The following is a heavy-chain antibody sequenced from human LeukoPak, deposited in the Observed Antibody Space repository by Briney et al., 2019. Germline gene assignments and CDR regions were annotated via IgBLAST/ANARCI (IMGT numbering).Heavy chain of an antibody. J-gene: IGHJ4*02. CDR3: ARAREAPANVFPDH. CDR2: INQDGSEK. Sequence: PGGSLRLSCAASGFTFSRYWMTWVRQSPGKGLVWVANINQDGSEKYYGDSVTGRFTISRDNAEKSLFLQMNSLRADDTGVYYCARAREAPANVFPDHWGQGAVVTVSS. CDR1: GFTFSRYW. V-gene: IGHV3-7*01. D-gene: IGHD2-15*01.